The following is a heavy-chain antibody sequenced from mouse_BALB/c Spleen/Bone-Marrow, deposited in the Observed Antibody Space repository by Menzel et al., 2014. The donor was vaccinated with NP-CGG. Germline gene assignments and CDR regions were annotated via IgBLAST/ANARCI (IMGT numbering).Heavy chain of an antibody. J-gene: IGHJ2*01. Sequence: QVQLQQSGAEPVRPGSSVKISCKASGYPFSSYWMSWVKQRPGQGLEWIGQIYPGDGETNYNGKFKGNATLTADKSSSTAYMQLISLTSEDSAVYFCARKYGDYWGQGTTLTVSS. CDR2: IYPGDGET. D-gene: IGHD2-10*02. CDR1: GYPFSSYW. CDR3: ARKYGDY. V-gene: IGHV1-80*01.